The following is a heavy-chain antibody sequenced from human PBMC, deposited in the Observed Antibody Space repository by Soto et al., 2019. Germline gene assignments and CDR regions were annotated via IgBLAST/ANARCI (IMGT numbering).Heavy chain of an antibody. CDR3: ARVSTWWFDP. J-gene: IGHJ5*02. Sequence: SLRLSCAASELNFINYEMNWVRQAPGKGLEWVSYISGSGSTIYYADSVKGRFTISRDNAKKSLYLQMNSLRAEDTAGYYCARVSTWWFDPWGQGTLVTVSS. CDR1: ELNFINYE. V-gene: IGHV3-48*03. CDR2: ISGSGSTI.